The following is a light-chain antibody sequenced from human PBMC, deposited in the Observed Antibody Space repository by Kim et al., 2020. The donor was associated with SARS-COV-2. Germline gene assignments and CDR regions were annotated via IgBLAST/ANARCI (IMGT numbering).Light chain of an antibody. CDR2: EDN. J-gene: IGLJ3*02. CDR3: QSYDSSNWV. V-gene: IGLV6-57*03. CDR1: AGSIASNY. Sequence: GRTAPTSCTRRAGSIASNYGQWYQPRPGSATTNVIYEDNQRPAWVPDRFSGSIDSSSNSASLTISGLKTEDEADYYCQSYDSSNWVFGGGTQLTVL.